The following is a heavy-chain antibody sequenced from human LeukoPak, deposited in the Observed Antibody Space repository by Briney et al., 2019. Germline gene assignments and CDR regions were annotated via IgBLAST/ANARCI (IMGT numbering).Heavy chain of an antibody. CDR3: ASSTTVSDFDY. Sequence: SETLSLTCAVYGGSFSGYYWSWIRQPPGKGLEWIGEINHSGSTNYNPSLKSRVTLSVDTSKNQFSLKLSSVTAADTAVYYCASSTTVSDFDYWGQGTLVTVSS. V-gene: IGHV4-34*01. D-gene: IGHD4-17*01. CDR1: GGSFSGYY. J-gene: IGHJ4*02. CDR2: INHSGST.